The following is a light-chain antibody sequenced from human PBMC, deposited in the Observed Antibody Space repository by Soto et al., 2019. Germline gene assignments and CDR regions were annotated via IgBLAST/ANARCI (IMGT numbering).Light chain of an antibody. J-gene: IGKJ1*01. Sequence: EIVLTQSPATLSLSPGERATLSCRASQYVSSFLAWYQQKAGQAPRLLIYDASHRATGIPARCSGSGSGTDFTLTITRLEPEDFAVYYCQQYVTSSPRTFGQGTKVDIK. CDR1: QYVSSF. V-gene: IGKV3-11*01. CDR3: QQYVTSSPRT. CDR2: DAS.